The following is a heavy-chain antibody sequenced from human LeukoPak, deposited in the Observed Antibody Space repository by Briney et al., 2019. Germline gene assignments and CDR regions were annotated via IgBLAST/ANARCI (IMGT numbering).Heavy chain of an antibody. CDR2: IKQDGSET. CDR3: ANGRVGSTSYFFDT. Sequence: GSLRLSCVTSGFTFSVYWMSWVRRAPGKGLEWVANIKQDGSETDYADSVKGRFTVSRDNAKKSAYLQMNSLRVEDTAVYYCANGRVGSTSYFFDTWGQGTLVTVST. D-gene: IGHD2-2*01. CDR1: GFTFSVYW. J-gene: IGHJ4*02. V-gene: IGHV3-7*01.